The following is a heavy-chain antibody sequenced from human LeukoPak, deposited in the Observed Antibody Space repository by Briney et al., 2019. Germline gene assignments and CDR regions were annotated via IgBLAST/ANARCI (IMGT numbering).Heavy chain of an antibody. CDR2: IYTSGST. Sequence: PGGSLRLSCAASGFTFSSYSMNWVRQAPGKGLEWVSLIYTSGSTFYADSVMGRFTISRDNSKNTLFLQMNSLRAKDSAVYYCTRDRAGTQSCVEFDLWGQGTLVTVSS. V-gene: IGHV3-66*03. CDR3: TRDRAGTQSCVEFDL. J-gene: IGHJ5*02. D-gene: IGHD3-10*01. CDR1: GFTFSSYS.